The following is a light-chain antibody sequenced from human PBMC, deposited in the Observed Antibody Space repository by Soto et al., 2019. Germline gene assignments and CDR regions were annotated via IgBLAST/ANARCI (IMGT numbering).Light chain of an antibody. CDR2: GNS. Sequence: QSVLTQPPSVSGAPGQRVTISCTGSSSNIGAGYDVHWYQQLPGTAHKLLIYGNSNRPSGVPDRFSGSKSGTSASLAITGRQAEDEADYYCQSYASSLSVVFGGGTKLPS. J-gene: IGLJ2*01. V-gene: IGLV1-40*01. CDR1: SSNIGAGYD. CDR3: QSYASSLSVV.